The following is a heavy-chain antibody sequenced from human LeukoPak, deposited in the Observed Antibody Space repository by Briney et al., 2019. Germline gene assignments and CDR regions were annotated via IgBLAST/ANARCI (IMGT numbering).Heavy chain of an antibody. V-gene: IGHV4-39*01. Sequence: SQTLSLTCTVSGGSISSGSYYWSWIRQPAGKGLEWIGSIYYSGSTYYNPSLKSRVTISVDTSKNQFSLKLSSVTAADTAVYYCATSANHGWFDPWGQGTLVTVSS. CDR3: ATSANHGWFDP. CDR2: IYYSGST. CDR1: GGSISSGSYY. J-gene: IGHJ5*02. D-gene: IGHD1-14*01.